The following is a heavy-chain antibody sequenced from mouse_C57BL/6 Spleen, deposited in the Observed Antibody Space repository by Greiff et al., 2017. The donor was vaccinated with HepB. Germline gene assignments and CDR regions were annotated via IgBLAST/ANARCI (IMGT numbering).Heavy chain of an antibody. V-gene: IGHV1-69*01. D-gene: IGHD1-1*01. J-gene: IGHJ1*01. CDR2: IDPSDSYT. Sequence: QVQLQQPGAELVMPGASVKLSCKASGYTFTSYWMHWVKQRPGQGLEWIGEIDPSDSYTNYNQKFKGKSTLTVDKSSSTAYMQLSSLTSEDSAVYFCAGDVYGGYFEVWGAGTTVTVSS. CDR3: AGDVYGGYFEV. CDR1: GYTFTSYW.